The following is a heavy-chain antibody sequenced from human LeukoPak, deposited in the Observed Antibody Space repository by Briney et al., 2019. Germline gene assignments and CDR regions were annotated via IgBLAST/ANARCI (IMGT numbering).Heavy chain of an antibody. CDR1: AGAISGYY. D-gene: IGHD6-13*01. CDR3: ARGYSTSWTYYFDY. CDR2: MYYGGST. V-gene: IGHV4-59*01. Sequence: SETLSLTCTVSAGAISGYYWGWIRQPPGKGLDWIGHMYYGGSTNYNPSLKSRVTISADTSKNQFSLKLSSVSAADTAVYYCARGYSTSWTYYFDYWGQGALVTVSS. J-gene: IGHJ4*02.